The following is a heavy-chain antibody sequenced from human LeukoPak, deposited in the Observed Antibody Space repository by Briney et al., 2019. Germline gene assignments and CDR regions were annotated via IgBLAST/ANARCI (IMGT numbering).Heavy chain of an antibody. J-gene: IGHJ4*02. CDR1: GYTFTGYF. V-gene: IGHV1-2*02. CDR2: INPNTGGT. CDR3: ARVHATGYFSLDLGY. D-gene: IGHD3-9*01. Sequence: GASVKVSCKASGYTFTGYFVHWVRQAPGQGLDWMGWINPNTGGTKYAQKFQGRATMTRDTSIGTAYMELSTVTSDDTAVYFCARVHATGYFSLDLGYWGQGTLVTVSS.